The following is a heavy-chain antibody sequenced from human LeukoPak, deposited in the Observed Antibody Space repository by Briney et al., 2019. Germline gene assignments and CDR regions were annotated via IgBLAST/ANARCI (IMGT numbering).Heavy chain of an antibody. V-gene: IGHV3-33*01. CDR1: GFIFSNSG. D-gene: IGHD3-10*01. CDR2: IYTDGSTK. CDR3: ARNSGGRRYYFTD. J-gene: IGHJ4*02. Sequence: PGRSLRLSCAASGFIFSNSGMHWVRQAPGKGLEWVTVIYTDGSTKYYADSVKGRFTISRDNSQNTLYLQMNSLRADDTAVYYCARNSGGRRYYFTDWGQGTLVTVSS.